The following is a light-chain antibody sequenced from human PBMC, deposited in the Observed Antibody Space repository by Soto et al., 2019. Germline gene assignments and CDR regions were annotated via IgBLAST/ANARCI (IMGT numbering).Light chain of an antibody. CDR1: QNLHSF. J-gene: IGKJ5*01. V-gene: IGKV3-11*01. Sequence: DLTQSPATLSVSPGKRVTLSCRASQNLHSFLNWYQQRLGQAPRPLIYDGSKRAAGVPDRISGDLYGTDYNLTISSLEPEDSAVYYCQQRTRWPMTFGQGTRLEIK. CDR3: QQRTRWPMT. CDR2: DGS.